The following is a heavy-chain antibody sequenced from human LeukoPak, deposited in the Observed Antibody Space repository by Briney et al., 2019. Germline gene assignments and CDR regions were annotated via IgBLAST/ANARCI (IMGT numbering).Heavy chain of an antibody. Sequence: ASVKVSCKASGYTFTGYYMHWVRQAPGQGLEWMGWISAYNGNTNYAQKLQGRVTMTTDTSTSTAYMELRSLRSDDTAVYYCARGYSSGYYYAVGPLDYWGQGTLVTVSS. CDR1: GYTFTGYY. V-gene: IGHV1-18*04. CDR2: ISAYNGNT. CDR3: ARGYSSGYYYAVGPLDY. J-gene: IGHJ4*02. D-gene: IGHD3-22*01.